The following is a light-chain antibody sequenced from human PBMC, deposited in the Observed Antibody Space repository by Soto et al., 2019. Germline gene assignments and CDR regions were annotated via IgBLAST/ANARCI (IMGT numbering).Light chain of an antibody. CDR2: LNSDGSH. V-gene: IGLV4-69*01. J-gene: IGLJ3*02. Sequence: QLVLTQSPSASASLGASVKLTCTLSSGYSSYAIAWHQQQPEKGPRYLMKLNSDGSHSKGDGIPDRFSGSSSGTERYLTISRLQSEDEADYYCQTWGTGIWVFGGGTKLTVL. CDR1: SGYSSYA. CDR3: QTWGTGIWV.